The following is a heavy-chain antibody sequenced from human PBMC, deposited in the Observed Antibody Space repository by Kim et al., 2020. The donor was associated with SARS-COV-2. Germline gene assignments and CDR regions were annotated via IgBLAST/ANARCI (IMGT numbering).Heavy chain of an antibody. D-gene: IGHD5-12*01. Sequence: GGSLRLSCAASGFTFSSYGMHWVRQAPGKGLEWVAVIWNDGSNEYYADSVKGRFTISRAKSKNTLYLQMNSMRAEDTAAYDYAKNISTVATIGIGWYYY. V-gene: IGHV3-33*03. CDR2: IWNDGSNE. CDR1: GFTFSSYG. J-gene: IGHJ6*01. CDR3: AKNISTVATIGIGWYYY.